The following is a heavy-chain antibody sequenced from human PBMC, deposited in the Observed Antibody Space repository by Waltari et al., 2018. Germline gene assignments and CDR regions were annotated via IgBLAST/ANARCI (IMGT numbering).Heavy chain of an antibody. CDR1: GGTFSSYA. CDR3: ARDSDYGGNSGYFDY. D-gene: IGHD2-21*02. V-gene: IGHV1-69*08. Sequence: QVQLVQSGAEVKKPGSSVKVSCQASGGTFSSYAISWVRQAPGQGLEWMGRIIPIFGTANYAQKFQGRVTITADKSTSTAYMELSSLRSEDTAVYYCARDSDYGGNSGYFDYWGQGTLVTVSS. J-gene: IGHJ4*02. CDR2: IIPIFGTA.